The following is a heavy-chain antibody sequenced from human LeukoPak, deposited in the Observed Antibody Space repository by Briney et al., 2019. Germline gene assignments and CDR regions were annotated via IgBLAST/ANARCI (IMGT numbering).Heavy chain of an antibody. CDR3: AKPSGNSGSYSDLDDY. D-gene: IGHD1-26*01. J-gene: IGHJ4*02. Sequence: PGGSLLLSCAASGFPFRSYGMHWGRPAPGKGLGGVVFIQYDGSNKYYADSVKGRFTISRDNSKNTLHLQMNSLRAEDTAVYYCAKPSGNSGSYSDLDDYWGQGTLVTVSS. V-gene: IGHV3-30*02. CDR2: IQYDGSNK. CDR1: GFPFRSYG.